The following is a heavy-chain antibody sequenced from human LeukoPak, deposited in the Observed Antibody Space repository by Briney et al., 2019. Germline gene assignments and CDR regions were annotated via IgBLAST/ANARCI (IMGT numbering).Heavy chain of an antibody. CDR3: ARLGSGSLQPDWFDP. Sequence: ASVKVSCKASGYTFTSYGISWVRQAPGQGLEWMGWISAYNGNTNYAQKLQGRVTMTTDTSTSTAYMELRSLRSDDSAVYYCARLGSGSLQPDWFDPWGQGTLVTVSS. J-gene: IGHJ5*02. CDR1: GYTFTSYG. V-gene: IGHV1-18*01. CDR2: ISAYNGNT. D-gene: IGHD4-11*01.